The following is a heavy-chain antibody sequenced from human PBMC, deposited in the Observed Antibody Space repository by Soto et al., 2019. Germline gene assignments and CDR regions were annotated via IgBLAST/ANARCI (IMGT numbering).Heavy chain of an antibody. J-gene: IGHJ4*02. CDR3: ARGGGYYYVNFDY. CDR2: IWYDGSNK. V-gene: IGHV3-33*01. Sequence: GGSLRLSCAASGFTFSSYGMHWVRQAPGKGLEWVAVIWYDGSNKYYADSVKGRFTISRDNSENTLYLQMNSLRAEDTAVYYCARGGGYYYVNFDYWGQGTLVTVSS. D-gene: IGHD3-22*01. CDR1: GFTFSSYG.